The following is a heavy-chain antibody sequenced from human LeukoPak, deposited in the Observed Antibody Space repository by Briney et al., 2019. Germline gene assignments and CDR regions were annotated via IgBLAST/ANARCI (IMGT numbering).Heavy chain of an antibody. V-gene: IGHV3-23*01. J-gene: IGHJ4*02. CDR2: MIGSAGST. CDR3: AKGPASTWYKYYFDY. CDR1: GSTFTNYA. Sequence: RESLRPSWAASGSTFTNYAMSWDRQAPGKWLEWVSSMIGSAGSTYYADSVKGRFTISRDNSRNTLYLQMNSLRAEDTALYYCAKGPASTWYKYYFDYWGQGTLVTVSS. D-gene: IGHD1-1*01.